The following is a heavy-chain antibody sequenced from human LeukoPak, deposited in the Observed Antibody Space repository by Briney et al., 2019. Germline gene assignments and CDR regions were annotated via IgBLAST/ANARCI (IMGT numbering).Heavy chain of an antibody. CDR2: IYSGGST. V-gene: IGHV3-66*01. CDR1: EFSVGSNY. D-gene: IGHD5-18*01. J-gene: IGHJ4*02. Sequence: GGSLRLSCAASEFSVGSNYMSWVRQAPGKGLEWVSLIYSGGSTNYADSVKGRFTISRDSSKNTLYLQMNSLRAEDTAVYYCAKFRGYSYGPIGYWGQGTLVTVSS. CDR3: AKFRGYSYGPIGY.